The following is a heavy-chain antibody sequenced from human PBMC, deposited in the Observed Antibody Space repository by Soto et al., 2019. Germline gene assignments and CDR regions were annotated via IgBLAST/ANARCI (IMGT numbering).Heavy chain of an antibody. J-gene: IGHJ4*01. CDR2: ISAYNGNT. V-gene: IGHV1-18*01. CDR3: AGGGKGLGY. D-gene: IGHD6-13*01. Sequence: QVQLVQSGAEVKKPGASVKVSCKASGYTFTSYGISWVRQAPGQGLEWMGWISAYNGNTNYAQKLQGRVTMTTDTSKSTAYMGVRCPGTDETGVYFCAGGGKGLGYRGQGNLVHVSS. CDR1: GYTFTSYG.